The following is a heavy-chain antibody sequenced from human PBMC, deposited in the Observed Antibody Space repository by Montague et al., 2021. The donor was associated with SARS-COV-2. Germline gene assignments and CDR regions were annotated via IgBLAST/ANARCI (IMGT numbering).Heavy chain of an antibody. CDR1: GGSISNYY. V-gene: IGHV4-59*01. J-gene: IGHJ6*02. Sequence: SEPLSLTCTVSGGSISNYYWSWIRQPPGRGLEWIGYIYYSGSTDYSPSIKSRVTISLDTSKNQFSLKVTSVTAADTAVYYCARGGGYYNYGLDVWGPGTTVTVSS. D-gene: IGHD3-22*01. CDR2: IYYSGST. CDR3: ARGGGYYNYGLDV.